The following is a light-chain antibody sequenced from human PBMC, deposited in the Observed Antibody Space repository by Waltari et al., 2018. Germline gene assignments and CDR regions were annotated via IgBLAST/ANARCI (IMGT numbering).Light chain of an antibody. CDR1: QSVSSY. CDR2: DAS. Sequence: EIVLTQSPATLSLSPGESATLSCRASQSVSSYLALYQQKPGQAPRLLIYDASNRATGIPARFSGSGSGTDFTLTISSLEPEDFAVYYCQQRSNWPPTFGPGTKVDIK. CDR3: QQRSNWPPT. V-gene: IGKV3-11*01. J-gene: IGKJ3*01.